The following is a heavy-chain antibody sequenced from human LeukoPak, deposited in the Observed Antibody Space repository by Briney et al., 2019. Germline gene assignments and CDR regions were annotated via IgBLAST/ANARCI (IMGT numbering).Heavy chain of an antibody. CDR3: ARGVAAAPAVHYGMDV. D-gene: IGHD6-13*01. CDR1: GGSISSGTYY. V-gene: IGHV4-31*03. J-gene: IGHJ6*02. Sequence: PSETLSLTCSVSGGSISSGTYYWNWIRQHPGKGLEGIGFIYYSGSTYYNPSLKSRVIISVDTSKNQFSLKLGSVTAADTAVYYCARGVAAAPAVHYGMDVWGQGTTVTVSS. CDR2: IYYSGST.